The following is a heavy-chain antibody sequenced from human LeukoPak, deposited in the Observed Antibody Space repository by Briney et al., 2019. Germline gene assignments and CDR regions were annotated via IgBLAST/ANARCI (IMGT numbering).Heavy chain of an antibody. CDR3: AKQVQRGMITFGGADY. CDR2: ISDDGRNK. V-gene: IGHV3-30*18. Sequence: GGSLRLSCAASGFTFSNYGIHWVRQAPGKGLEWVAVISDDGRNKYYVGSVKGRFTISRDNSKNMLYLQMTSLRTEDTAVYFCAKQVQRGMITFGGADYWGQGTLVTVSS. J-gene: IGHJ4*02. D-gene: IGHD3-16*01. CDR1: GFTFSNYG.